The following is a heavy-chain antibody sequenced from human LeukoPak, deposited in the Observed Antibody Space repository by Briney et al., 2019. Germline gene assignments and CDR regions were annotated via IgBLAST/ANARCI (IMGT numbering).Heavy chain of an antibody. CDR2: IYYSGST. J-gene: IGHJ4*02. D-gene: IGHD5-12*01. V-gene: IGHV4-31*03. CDR3: ARDGGVGGGYDSGLDC. CDR1: GGSISSGGYY. Sequence: SETLSLTCTVSGGSISSGGYYWTWIRQHPGKGLEWIGYIYYSGSTYYNPSLESRVTISVDTSKNQFSLNLISFTVPDSAAHLRARDGGVGGGYDSGLDCWGQGTLVSVSS.